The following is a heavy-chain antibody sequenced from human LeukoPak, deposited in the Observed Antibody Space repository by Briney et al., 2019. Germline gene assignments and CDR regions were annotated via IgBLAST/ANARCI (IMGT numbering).Heavy chain of an antibody. Sequence: SETLSLTCTVSGGSISSYYWNWIRQPPGKGLEWIGYIYYSGSTNYNPSLKSRVTISVDTSKNQFSLKLSSVTAADTAVYYCASGWYRAFDIWGQGTMVTVSS. V-gene: IGHV4-59*01. CDR2: IYYSGST. CDR3: ASGWYRAFDI. J-gene: IGHJ3*02. D-gene: IGHD6-19*01. CDR1: GGSISSYY.